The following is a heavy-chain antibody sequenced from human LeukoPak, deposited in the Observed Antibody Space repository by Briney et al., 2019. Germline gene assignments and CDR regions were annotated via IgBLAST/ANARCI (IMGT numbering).Heavy chain of an antibody. J-gene: IGHJ4*02. CDR2: ITSNGGST. V-gene: IGHV3-64*01. CDR1: GFSFSNYA. D-gene: IGHD1-26*01. CDR3: ARVRWSSAFDY. Sequence: GGSLRLSCAASGFSFSNYALHWVRQAPGKGLEYVAAITSNGGSTYYASSVKGRFTISRDNSKNTLYLQMGSLRAEDMAVYYCARVRWSSAFDYWGQGTLVTVSS.